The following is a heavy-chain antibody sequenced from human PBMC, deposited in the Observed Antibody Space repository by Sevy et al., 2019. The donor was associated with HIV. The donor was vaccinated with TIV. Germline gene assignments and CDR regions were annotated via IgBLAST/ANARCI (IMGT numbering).Heavy chain of an antibody. CDR3: AREEVDIDRILYGGIDC. Sequence: GGSLRLSCVASGFTFTNYNMNWVRQAPGKGLEWVSSISSSSGYIYYADSVKGRFTISRDNAKNSLYLQMNSLRAEDTAVYYCAREEVDIDRILYGGIDCWGQGTLVTVSS. J-gene: IGHJ4*02. CDR1: GFTFTNYN. V-gene: IGHV3-21*01. D-gene: IGHD2-8*01. CDR2: ISSSSGYI.